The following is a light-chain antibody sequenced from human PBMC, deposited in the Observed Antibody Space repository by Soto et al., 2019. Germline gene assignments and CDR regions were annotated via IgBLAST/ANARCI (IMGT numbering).Light chain of an antibody. CDR3: QQYKSALYT. J-gene: IGKJ2*01. CDR2: DAS. CDR1: QTISSW. Sequence: DIQMTQSPSTLSASVGDRITITCRASQTISSWLAWYQQKPGKAPKLLIYDASTLESGVPSRFSDSGSGTEFTLTISSLQPDDFATYYCQQYKSALYTFGQGTNLEI. V-gene: IGKV1-5*01.